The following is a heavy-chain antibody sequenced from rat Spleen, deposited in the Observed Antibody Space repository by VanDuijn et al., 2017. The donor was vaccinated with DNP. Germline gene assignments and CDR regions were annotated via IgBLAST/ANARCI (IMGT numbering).Heavy chain of an antibody. V-gene: IGHV2-19*01. J-gene: IGHJ3*01. CDR1: GFSLTNYH. CDR3: TRYSSYITRFAY. D-gene: IGHD1-2*01. Sequence: QVQLKESGPGLVQPSQTLSLTCTVSGFSLTNYHVYWIRQSPGKGLEWMGRIQSGGSRDYNSALKSRLSISRDTSKSQVFLKMNSLQTEDTAIYFCTRYSSYITRFAYWGQGTLVTVSA. CDR2: IQSGGSR.